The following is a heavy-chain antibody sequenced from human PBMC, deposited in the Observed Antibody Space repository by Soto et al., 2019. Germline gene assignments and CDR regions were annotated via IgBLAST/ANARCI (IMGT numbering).Heavy chain of an antibody. Sequence: QITLKESGPPLVIPTQTLTLTCTLSGFSLSTSGVGVGWIRQAPGKALEWLGVIYRDDDKRYNPSLKTRLTFTRDSSTKQVLLTMTTMDPVDTATYYCAYRQEYRDSWNSGWFDPWGQGTLVTVSS. CDR2: IYRDDDK. CDR1: GFSLSTSGVG. V-gene: IGHV2-5*02. J-gene: IGHJ5*02. D-gene: IGHD1-7*01. CDR3: AYRQEYRDSWNSGWFDP.